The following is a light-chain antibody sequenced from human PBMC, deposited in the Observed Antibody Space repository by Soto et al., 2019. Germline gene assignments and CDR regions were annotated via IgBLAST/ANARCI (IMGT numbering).Light chain of an antibody. J-gene: IGKJ4*01. CDR3: QQYKSYSLT. Sequence: DIQMTQSPSTLSASVGDRVTITCRASQSISSWLAWYQHKPGKAPKLLIYKASSLESGVPPRFSGSGSGTEFTLAISSLQADDFATYYCQQYKSYSLTFGGGTRVEIK. CDR1: QSISSW. V-gene: IGKV1-5*03. CDR2: KAS.